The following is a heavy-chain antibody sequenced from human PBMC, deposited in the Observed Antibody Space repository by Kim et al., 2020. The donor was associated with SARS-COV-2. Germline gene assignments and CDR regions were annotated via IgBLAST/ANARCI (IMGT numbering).Heavy chain of an antibody. Sequence: GGSLRLSCAASGFTFSSYAMSWVRQAPGKGLEWVSAISGSGGSTYYADSAKGRFTISRDNSKNTLYLQMNSLRAEDTAVYYCVKSGSGSYFFYFDYWGQGTLVTVSS. CDR1: GFTFSSYA. CDR2: ISGSGGST. J-gene: IGHJ4*02. CDR3: VKSGSGSYFFYFDY. V-gene: IGHV3-23*01. D-gene: IGHD1-26*01.